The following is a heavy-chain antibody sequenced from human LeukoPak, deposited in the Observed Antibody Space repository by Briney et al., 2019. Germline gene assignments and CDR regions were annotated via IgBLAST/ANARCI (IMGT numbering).Heavy chain of an antibody. J-gene: IGHJ4*02. CDR1: GGSISSYY. CDR3: AREVWGPEY. D-gene: IGHD1-14*01. Sequence: SETLSLTCTVSGGSISSYYWSWIRQPPGKGLEWIGYIYYSGSTNYNPSLKSRVTISVDTSKNQFSLKLSSVTAADTAVYYCAREVWGPEYWGQGTLVTVSS. V-gene: IGHV4-59*01. CDR2: IYYSGST.